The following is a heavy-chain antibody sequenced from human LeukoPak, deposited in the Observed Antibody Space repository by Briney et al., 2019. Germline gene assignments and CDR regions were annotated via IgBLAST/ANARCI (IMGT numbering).Heavy chain of an antibody. CDR2: IYTSGST. J-gene: IGHJ4*02. CDR1: GGSISSGSYY. CDR3: ARVGTLLWFGELPRAPFDY. V-gene: IGHV4-61*02. D-gene: IGHD3-10*01. Sequence: PSETLSLTCTVSGGSISSGSYYWSWIRQPAGKGLEWIGRIYTSGSTNYNPSLKSRVTISVDTSKNQFSLKLSSVTAADTAVYYCARVGTLLWFGELPRAPFDYWGQGTLVTVFS.